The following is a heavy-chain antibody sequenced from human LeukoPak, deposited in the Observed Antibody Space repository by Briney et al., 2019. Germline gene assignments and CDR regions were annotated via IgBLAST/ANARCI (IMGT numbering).Heavy chain of an antibody. CDR3: AKRGVVIRVILVGFHKEAYYFDS. J-gene: IGHJ4*02. CDR1: GFIVSSNY. V-gene: IGHV3-23*01. CDR2: ISGSGGNT. D-gene: IGHD3-22*01. Sequence: GGSLRLSCAASGFIVSSNYMSWVRQSPGKGLEWVSGISGSGGNTYYADSVKGRFTISRDNSKNTLYLQMNSLRAEDTAVYFCAKRGVVIRVILVGFHKEAYYFDSWGQGALVTVSS.